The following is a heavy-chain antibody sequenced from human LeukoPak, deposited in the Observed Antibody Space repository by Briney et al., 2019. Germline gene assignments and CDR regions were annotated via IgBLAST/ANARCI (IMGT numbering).Heavy chain of an antibody. D-gene: IGHD3-22*01. CDR3: ARHSYDSSGYGDAFDI. CDR2: IYPGDSDT. V-gene: IGHV5-51*01. Sequence: GESLKISCKGSGYSFTSYWIGWVREIPGKGLEWVGIIYPGDSDTRYSPSFQGQVTISADKSITTASLQWSSLKASDTAMYYCARHSYDSSGYGDAFDIWGQGTMVTVSS. J-gene: IGHJ3*02. CDR1: GYSFTSYW.